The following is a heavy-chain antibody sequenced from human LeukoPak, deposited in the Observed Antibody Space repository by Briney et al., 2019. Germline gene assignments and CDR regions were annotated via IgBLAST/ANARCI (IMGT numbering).Heavy chain of an antibody. CDR3: ARERDYYFDY. D-gene: IGHD3/OR15-3a*01. J-gene: IGHJ4*02. CDR1: GFTFSDYY. Sequence: GGSLTLSCAASGFTFSDYYMSWIRQAPGKGLEWVSYTSSSGSIIYYADSVKGRFTISRDNAKNSLYLQTNNLRAEDTAVYYCARERDYYFDYWGQGTLVSVSS. V-gene: IGHV3-11*01. CDR2: TSSSGSII.